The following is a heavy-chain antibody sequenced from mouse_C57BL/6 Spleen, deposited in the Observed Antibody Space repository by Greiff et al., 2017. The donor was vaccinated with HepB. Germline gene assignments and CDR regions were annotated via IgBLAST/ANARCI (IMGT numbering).Heavy chain of an antibody. CDR2: IYPGDGDT. Sequence: QVHVKQSGAELVKPGASVKISCKASGYAFSSYWMNWVKQRPGKGLEWIGQIYPGDGDTNYNGKFKGKATLTADKSSSTAYMQLSSLTSEDSAVYFCAREATTVVAHYAMDYWGQGTSVTVSS. CDR3: AREATTVVAHYAMDY. J-gene: IGHJ4*01. V-gene: IGHV1-80*01. D-gene: IGHD1-1*01. CDR1: GYAFSSYW.